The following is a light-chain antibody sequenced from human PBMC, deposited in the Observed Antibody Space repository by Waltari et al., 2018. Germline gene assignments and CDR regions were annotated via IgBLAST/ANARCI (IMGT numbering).Light chain of an antibody. V-gene: IGLV3-1*01. J-gene: IGLJ3*02. CDR3: QAWDSSTGV. CDR1: KMGEKY. Sequence: FDLTQPPSVSVSPGQTGPITRPGGKMGEKYGSWYQQKSGQSPALVIYQDNKRPSGIPERFSGSNSGNTATLTISGTQAMDEADYYCQAWDSSTGVFGGGTKLTVL. CDR2: QDN.